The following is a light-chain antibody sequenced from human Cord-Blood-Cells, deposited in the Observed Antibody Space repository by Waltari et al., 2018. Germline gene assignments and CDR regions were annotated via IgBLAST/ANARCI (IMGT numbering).Light chain of an antibody. CDR1: TSDVGSYNL. CDR3: CSYAGSSTWV. CDR2: EGS. J-gene: IGLJ3*02. V-gene: IGLV2-23*01. Sequence: QSALTPPASVSGSPGQSLTISCTGTTSDVGSYNLVSWYQQHPGKAPKLMIDEGSKRPSGVSNRFSGSKSGNTASLTISGLQAEDEADYYCCSYAGSSTWVFGGGTKLTVL.